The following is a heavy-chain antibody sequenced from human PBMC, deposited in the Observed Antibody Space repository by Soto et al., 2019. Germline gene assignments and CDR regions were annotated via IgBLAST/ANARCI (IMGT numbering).Heavy chain of an antibody. Sequence: QVQLQESGPGLVKPSQTLSLTCTVSGGSISGGAYYWSWIRQHPGKGLEWVGCIFYTGITFYNPSLKSRVAISVDTSKNHSSLKLNSVTAADTAVYYCARAESDFRGPNCFDSWGQLTLVTVSS. CDR1: GGSISGGAYY. CDR3: ARAESDFRGPNCFDS. D-gene: IGHD3-3*01. V-gene: IGHV4-31*03. CDR2: IFYTGIT. J-gene: IGHJ5*01.